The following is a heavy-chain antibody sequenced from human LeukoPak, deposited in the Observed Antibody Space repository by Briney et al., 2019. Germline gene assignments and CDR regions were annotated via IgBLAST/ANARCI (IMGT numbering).Heavy chain of an antibody. J-gene: IGHJ4*02. D-gene: IGHD3-16*01. CDR1: GFTFSSYG. V-gene: IGHV3-30*03. CDR3: AGRLLDY. Sequence: PGGSLRLSCAASGFTFSSYGVHWVRQAPGKGLEWVAVISYDGSNKYYADSVKGRFTISRDNSKNTLYLQMHSLRAEDTAVYYCAGRLLDYWGQGTLVTVSS. CDR2: ISYDGSNK.